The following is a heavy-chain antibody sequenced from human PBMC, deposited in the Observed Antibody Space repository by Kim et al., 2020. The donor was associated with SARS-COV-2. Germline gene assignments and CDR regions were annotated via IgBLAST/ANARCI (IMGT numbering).Heavy chain of an antibody. CDR2: INSRSSIL. CDR3: TKGVGLSGVVVMDDAFDI. V-gene: IGHV3-21*01. CDR1: GFTFSSYR. D-gene: IGHD3-3*01. J-gene: IGHJ3*02. Sequence: GGSLRLSCAASGFTFSSYRMNWVRQAPGKGLEWVSFINSRSSILYYADSVKGRFTISRDNAKNSLYLQMNSLTAEDSAVYYCTKGVGLSGVVVMDDAFDIWGQGTVLIVSS.